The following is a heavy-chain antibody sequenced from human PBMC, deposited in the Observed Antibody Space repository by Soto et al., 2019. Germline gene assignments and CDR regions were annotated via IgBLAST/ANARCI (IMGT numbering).Heavy chain of an antibody. J-gene: IGHJ1*01. Sequence: SSETLSLTCTVSGGSISGSSYYWGWIRQPPGKGLEWIGEIYHSGTTNYNPSLKSRVTISVDKSSNQFSLKLSSVTAADTAVYYCAFRTDGYPYFRHWGQGTLVTVSS. CDR3: AFRTDGYPYFRH. V-gene: IGHV4-39*07. CDR1: GGSISGSSYY. CDR2: IYHSGTT. D-gene: IGHD3-22*01.